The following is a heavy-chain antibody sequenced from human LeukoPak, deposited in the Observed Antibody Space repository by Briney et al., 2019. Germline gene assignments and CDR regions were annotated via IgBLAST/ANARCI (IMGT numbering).Heavy chain of an antibody. CDR2: INPSGGST. Sequence: ASVKVSCKASGYTFTSYYMHWVRQAPGQGLEWMGIINPSGGSTSYAQKFQGRVTMTRDTSTRTVYMELSSLRSEDTAVYYCARDKEYYYDSSGSLDYWGQGTLVTVSS. CDR3: ARDKEYYYDSSGSLDY. V-gene: IGHV1-46*03. D-gene: IGHD3-22*01. CDR1: GYTFTSYY. J-gene: IGHJ4*02.